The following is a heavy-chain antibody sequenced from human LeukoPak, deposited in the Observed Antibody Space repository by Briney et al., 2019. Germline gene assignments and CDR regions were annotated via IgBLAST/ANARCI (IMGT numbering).Heavy chain of an antibody. J-gene: IGHJ4*02. CDR2: IYYSGST. D-gene: IGHD3-10*01. CDR3: ARHVGNSGSGSYLTYFDY. V-gene: IGHV4-59*08. CDR1: GGSISSYY. Sequence: SETLSLTCTVSGGSISSYYWSWIRKPPGKGLEWLGHIYYSGSTHYNPSLKSRVTISVDTSKNQFSLKLSSVTAADTAVYYCARHVGNSGSGSYLTYFDYWGQGTLVTVSS.